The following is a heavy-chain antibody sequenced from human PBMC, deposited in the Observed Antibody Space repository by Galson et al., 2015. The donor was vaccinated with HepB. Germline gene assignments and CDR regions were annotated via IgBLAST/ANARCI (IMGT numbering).Heavy chain of an antibody. J-gene: IGHJ5*02. D-gene: IGHD6-19*01. CDR1: GASLSSDSW. CDR2: VYKSGTT. CDR3: ARDGAHCTATNCERGWPDP. Sequence: LSLTCTVSGASLSSDSWWTWVRQSPGKGLEWIGEVYKSGTTNYNPSLQSRVTIEVTRPRNQFSLKLTSVTAADTAVYYCARDGAHCTATNCERGWPDPWGQGVLVIVSS. V-gene: IGHV4-4*02.